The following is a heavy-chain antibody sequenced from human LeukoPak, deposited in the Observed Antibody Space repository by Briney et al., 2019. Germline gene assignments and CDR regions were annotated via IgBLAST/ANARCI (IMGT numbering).Heavy chain of an antibody. CDR3: ATLPPLYGGNSPYDY. V-gene: IGHV1-8*01. CDR1: GYTLTSYD. D-gene: IGHD4-23*01. Sequence: GASVKVSCKASGYTLTSYDINWVRQATGQGLEWVGWMNPNRGNTGYAQKFQGRVTMTEDTSTDTAYMELSSLRSEDTAVYYCATLPPLYGGNSPYDYWGQGTLVTVSS. CDR2: MNPNRGNT. J-gene: IGHJ4*02.